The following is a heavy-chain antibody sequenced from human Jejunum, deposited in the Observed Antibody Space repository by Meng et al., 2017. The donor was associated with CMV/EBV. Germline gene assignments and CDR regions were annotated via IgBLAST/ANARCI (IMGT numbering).Heavy chain of an antibody. J-gene: IGHJ4*02. V-gene: IGHV3-23*01. CDR3: ANWGGMGSGWYGPFDF. D-gene: IGHD6-19*01. Sequence: GFTFSSYAMSWVRQAPGKGLAWVSTISSSGGNTYYADSVKGRFTISRDNPKNTLYLQMNSLRAEDTAVYFCANWGGMGSGWYGPFDFWGQGTLVTVSS. CDR2: ISSSGGNT. CDR1: GFTFSSYA.